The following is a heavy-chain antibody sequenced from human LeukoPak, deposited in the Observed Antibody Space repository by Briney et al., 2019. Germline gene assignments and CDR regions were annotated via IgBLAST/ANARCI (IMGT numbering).Heavy chain of an antibody. CDR2: IWYDGSNK. D-gene: IGHD3-22*01. V-gene: IGHV3-33*01. Sequence: PGGSLRLSCAASGFTFSNYAMHWVRQAPGKRLEWVAVIWYDGSNKYYADSVKGRFTISRGNSKNTLYLQMNSLRAEDTAVYYCARDYYDSSGYPIDYWGQGTLVTVSS. CDR1: GFTFSNYA. J-gene: IGHJ4*02. CDR3: ARDYYDSSGYPIDY.